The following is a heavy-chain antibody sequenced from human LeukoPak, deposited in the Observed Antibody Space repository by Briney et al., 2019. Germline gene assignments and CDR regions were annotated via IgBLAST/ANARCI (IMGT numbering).Heavy chain of an antibody. CDR1: GFTFSSSW. V-gene: IGHV3-7*01. CDR3: ARGLRWFDP. CDR2: RKQDGSEK. J-gene: IGHJ5*02. Sequence: GGSLRLSCAASGFTFSSSWMTWVRQAPGKGLEWVANRKQDGSEKYYVDSVKGRFTISRDNAKNSLYLQMNSLRAEDTAVYYCARGLRWFDPWGQGTLVTVSS.